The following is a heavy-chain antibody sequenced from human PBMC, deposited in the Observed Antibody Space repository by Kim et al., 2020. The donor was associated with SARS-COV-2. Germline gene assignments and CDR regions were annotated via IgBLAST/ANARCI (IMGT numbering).Heavy chain of an antibody. D-gene: IGHD5-12*01. V-gene: IGHV3-21*01. CDR2: ISSSSSYI. J-gene: IGHJ6*02. Sequence: GGSLRLSCAASGFTFSSYSMNWVRQAPGKGLEWVSSISSSSSYIYYADSVKGRFTISRDNAKNSLYLQMNSLRAEDTAVYYCAESGHDNYYYGMDVWGQGTTVTVSS. CDR3: AESGHDNYYYGMDV. CDR1: GFTFSSYS.